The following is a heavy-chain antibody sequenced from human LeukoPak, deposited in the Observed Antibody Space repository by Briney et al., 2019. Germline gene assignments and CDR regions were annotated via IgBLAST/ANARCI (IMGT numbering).Heavy chain of an antibody. J-gene: IGHJ4*02. CDR3: ARHSSSGWFPFDY. CDR1: GGSISSYY. Sequence: SETLSLTCTVSGGSISSYYWSWIRQPPGKGLEWIGYIYYSGSTNYNPPLKSRVTISVDTSKNQFSLKLSSVTAADTAVYYCARHSSSGWFPFDYWGQGTRSPSPQ. D-gene: IGHD6-19*01. CDR2: IYYSGST. V-gene: IGHV4-59*08.